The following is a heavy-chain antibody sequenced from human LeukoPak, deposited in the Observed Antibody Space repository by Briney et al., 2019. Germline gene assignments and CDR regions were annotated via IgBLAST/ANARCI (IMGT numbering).Heavy chain of an antibody. CDR1: GFTFSSYT. CDR3: AKDSRCNGGSCFSVSDY. D-gene: IGHD2-15*01. Sequence: GGSLRLSCAASGFTFSSYTMNWVRQAPGKGLEWISCFDLSGTTYYADSVKGRFTISRDNAENSLFLQMNSLRAGDTAVYYCAKDSRCNGGSCFSVSDYWGQGTLVTVSS. CDR2: FDLSGTT. J-gene: IGHJ4*02. V-gene: IGHV3-48*01.